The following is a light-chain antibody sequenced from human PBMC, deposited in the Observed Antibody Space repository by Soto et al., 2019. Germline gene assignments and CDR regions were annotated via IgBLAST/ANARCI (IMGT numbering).Light chain of an antibody. CDR2: VAT. V-gene: IGLV2-23*01. J-gene: IGLJ3*02. Sequence: QSALTQPASVSGSPEQSITISCTGTSNDVGRYNLVSWYQQHPGKAPKVMIYVATKRPSGVSNRFSGSKSGNTASLTISGLQAEDEADYYCCAYVGSGTVVFGGGTKLTVL. CDR3: CAYVGSGTVV. CDR1: SNDVGRYNL.